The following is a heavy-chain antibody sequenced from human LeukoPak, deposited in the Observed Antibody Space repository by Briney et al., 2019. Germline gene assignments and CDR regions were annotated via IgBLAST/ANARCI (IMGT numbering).Heavy chain of an antibody. Sequence: SVKVSCKASGGTFSSYAISWLRQAPGQGLEWMGGIIPIFGTANYAQKFQGRVTITADESTSTAYMELSSLRSEDTAVYYCARGNGGSPGFYYYYYMDVWGKGTTVTVSS. CDR2: IIPIFGTA. J-gene: IGHJ6*03. CDR1: GGTFSSYA. D-gene: IGHD7-27*01. V-gene: IGHV1-69*13. CDR3: ARGNGGSPGFYYYYYMDV.